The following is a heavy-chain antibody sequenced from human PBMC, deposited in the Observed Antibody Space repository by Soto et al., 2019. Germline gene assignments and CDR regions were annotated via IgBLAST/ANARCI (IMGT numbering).Heavy chain of an antibody. D-gene: IGHD1-7*01. Sequence: SETLSLTCTVSGGSISSSSYYWGWIRQPPGKGLEWIGSIYYSGSTYYNPSLKSRVTISVDTSKNQFSLKLSSVTAADTAVYYCARRELELHNWFDPWGQGTLVTAPQ. CDR3: ARRELELHNWFDP. J-gene: IGHJ5*02. V-gene: IGHV4-39*01. CDR1: GGSISSSSYY. CDR2: IYYSGST.